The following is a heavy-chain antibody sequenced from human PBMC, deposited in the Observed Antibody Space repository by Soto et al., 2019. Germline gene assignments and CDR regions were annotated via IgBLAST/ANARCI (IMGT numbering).Heavy chain of an antibody. CDR1: GGSFSGYY. D-gene: IGHD2-21*02. J-gene: IGHJ4*02. CDR3: GRTKFTAFFDY. V-gene: IGHV4-34*01. CDR2: INHSGST. Sequence: PSETLSLTCAVYGGSFSGYYWSWIRQPPGKGLEWIGEINHSGSTNYNPSLKSRVTISVDTSKNQFSLKLTSVTAADTAVYYCGRTKFTAFFDYGGPGPLLPAST.